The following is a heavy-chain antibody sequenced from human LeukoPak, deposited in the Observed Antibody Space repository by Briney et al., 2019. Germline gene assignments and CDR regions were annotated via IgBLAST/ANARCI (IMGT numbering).Heavy chain of an antibody. J-gene: IGHJ3*02. V-gene: IGHV4-4*02. CDR2: IYHSGST. Sequence: SETLSLTCAVSGGSISSSNWWSWVRQPPGKGLEWIGEIYHSGSTNYNPSLKSRVTISVDKSKNQFSLKLSSVTAADTAVYYCARAVYDSSDDMSALDAFDIWGQGTMVTVSS. CDR1: GGSISSSNW. CDR3: ARAVYDSSDDMSALDAFDI. D-gene: IGHD3-22*01.